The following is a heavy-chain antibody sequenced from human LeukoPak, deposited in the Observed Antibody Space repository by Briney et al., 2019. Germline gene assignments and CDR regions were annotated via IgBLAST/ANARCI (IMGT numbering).Heavy chain of an antibody. J-gene: IGHJ4*02. Sequence: SETLSLTCTVSGGSISSSSYYWGWIRQPPGKGLEWIGSIYYSGSTYYNPSLKSRVTISVDTSKNQFSLKLSSVTAADTAVYYCARRGIVVVGSLDYWGQGTLVTVSS. CDR2: IYYSGST. CDR3: ARRGIVVVGSLDY. D-gene: IGHD3-22*01. V-gene: IGHV4-39*07. CDR1: GGSISSSSYY.